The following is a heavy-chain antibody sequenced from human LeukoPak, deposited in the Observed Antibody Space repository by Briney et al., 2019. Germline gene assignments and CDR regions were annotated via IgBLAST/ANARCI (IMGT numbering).Heavy chain of an antibody. J-gene: IGHJ6*02. Sequence: AGGSLGLSCAASGFTFDDYAMHWVRQAPGKGLEWVSGISWNSGSIGYADSVKGRFTISRDNAKNSLYLQMNSLRAEDTALYYCAKAQWYYYYGMDVWGQGTTVTVSS. V-gene: IGHV3-9*01. D-gene: IGHD6-19*01. CDR2: ISWNSGSI. CDR3: AKAQWYYYYGMDV. CDR1: GFTFDDYA.